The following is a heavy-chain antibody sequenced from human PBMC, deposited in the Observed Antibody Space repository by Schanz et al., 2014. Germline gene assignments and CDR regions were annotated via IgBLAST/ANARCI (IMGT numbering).Heavy chain of an antibody. Sequence: VRLVESGGGVVQPGRSLRLSCAASGFTLSSYGMHWVRQAPGKGLEWVSSISYGTSYIYYAESVKGRFTISRDNAKNSLYLQMNGLRAEDTAVYYCVRVSFADPRLYRGMDRDIDYWGQGTLVTVSS. CDR1: GFTLSSYG. V-gene: IGHV3-21*01. D-gene: IGHD5-18*01. CDR3: VRVSFADPRLYRGMDRDIDY. J-gene: IGHJ4*02. CDR2: ISYGTSYI.